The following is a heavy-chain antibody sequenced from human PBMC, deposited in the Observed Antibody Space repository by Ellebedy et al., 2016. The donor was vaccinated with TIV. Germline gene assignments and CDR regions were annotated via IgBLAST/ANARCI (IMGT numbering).Heavy chain of an antibody. CDR1: GASISSSNW. J-gene: IGHJ6*03. CDR3: ARGYHYMDV. CDR2: INHSGST. Sequence: SETLSLXXAVSGASISSSNWWSWVRQPPGKGLEWIGEINHSGSTNSNPSLKSRVTISVDASKNQVSLKLTSVTAADTAVYYCARGYHYMDVWGKGTTVTVSS. V-gene: IGHV4-4*02.